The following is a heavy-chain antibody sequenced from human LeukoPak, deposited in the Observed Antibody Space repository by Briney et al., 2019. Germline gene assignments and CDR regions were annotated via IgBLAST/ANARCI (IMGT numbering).Heavy chain of an antibody. V-gene: IGHV5-51*01. CDR2: IYPGDSDT. J-gene: IGHJ5*02. D-gene: IGHD4-17*01. Sequence: GESLKISCKGSGYSFTSYWIGWVRQMPGKGLEWMGIIYPGDSDTRYSPSFQGQVTISADKSISTAYLQWSSLKASDTAMYYCAAQKGDYGDEDNWFDPWGQGTLVTVSS. CDR3: AAQKGDYGDEDNWFDP. CDR1: GYSFTSYW.